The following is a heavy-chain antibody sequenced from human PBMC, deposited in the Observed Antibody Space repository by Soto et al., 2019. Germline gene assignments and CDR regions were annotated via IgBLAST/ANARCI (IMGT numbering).Heavy chain of an antibody. CDR2: ITHTGSA. V-gene: IGHV4-34*01. J-gene: IGHJ6*02. CDR1: GGSFNGYY. D-gene: IGHD3-9*01. CDR3: ARGGSADQSLTCYYYCAMHV. Sequence: SETLSLTSAVYGGSFNGYYLRWIRQPPGKGLEWSGEITHTGSATYNPSLKSRVTISVEASKYQFTLSVTSATASNAVVYYCARGGSADQSLTCYYYCAMHVWGQGTMVTVSS.